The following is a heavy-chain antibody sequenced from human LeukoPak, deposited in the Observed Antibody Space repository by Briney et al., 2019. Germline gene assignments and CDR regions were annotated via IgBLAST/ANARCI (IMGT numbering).Heavy chain of an antibody. D-gene: IGHD3-22*01. J-gene: IGHJ3*02. V-gene: IGHV4-34*01. CDR3: ARALPYYYDSSGYAFDI. CDR2: INHTGST. CDR1: GGSFSGYY. Sequence: PSETLSLTCAVYGGSFSGYYWSWIRQPPGKGLEWIGEINHTGSTSYNPSLKSRVTISVDTSKNQFSLKLNSVTAADTAVYYCARALPYYYDSSGYAFDIWGQGTMVTVSS.